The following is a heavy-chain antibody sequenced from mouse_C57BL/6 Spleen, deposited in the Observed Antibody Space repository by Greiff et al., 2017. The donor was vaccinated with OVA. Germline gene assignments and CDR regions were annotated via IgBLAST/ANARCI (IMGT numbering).Heavy chain of an antibody. CDR2: IYPRSGNT. CDR1: GYTFTSYG. J-gene: IGHJ1*03. V-gene: IGHV1-81*01. CDR3: AREDDGYFYWYFDV. Sequence: QVQLQQSGAELARPGASVKLSCKASGYTFTSYGISWVKQRTGQGLEWIGEIYPRSGNTYYNEKFKGKATLTADNSSSTAYMELRSLTSEDSAVYFCAREDDGYFYWYFDVWGTGTTVTVSS. D-gene: IGHD2-3*01.